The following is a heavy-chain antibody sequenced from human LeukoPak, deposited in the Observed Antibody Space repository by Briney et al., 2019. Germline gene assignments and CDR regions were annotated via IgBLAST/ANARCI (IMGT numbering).Heavy chain of an antibody. CDR1: GFTFSSYG. Sequence: GGSLRLSCADSGFTFSSYGMSWVRQAPGKGLEWVSAISGSGGSTYYADSVKGRFTISRDNAKNSLYLQMNSLRTEDTAVYYCARGGYDFWSGYYPNYFDPWGQGTLVTVSS. V-gene: IGHV3-23*01. CDR3: ARGGYDFWSGYYPNYFDP. D-gene: IGHD3-3*01. CDR2: ISGSGGST. J-gene: IGHJ5*02.